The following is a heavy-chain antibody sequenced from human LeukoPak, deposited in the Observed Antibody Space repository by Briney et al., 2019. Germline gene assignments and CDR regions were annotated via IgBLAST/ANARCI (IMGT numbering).Heavy chain of an antibody. CDR3: ARDRRGGGSGRYYYYYGMDV. V-gene: IGHV3-30-3*01. D-gene: IGHD3-10*01. J-gene: IGHJ6*02. CDR1: GFTFSSYA. CDR2: ISYDGSNK. Sequence: PGGSLRLSCAASGFTFSSYAMHWVRQAPGKGLEWVAVISYDGSNKYYADSVKGRFTIYRDNSKNTLYLQMNSLRAEDTAVYYCARDRRGGGSGRYYYYYGMDVWGQGTTVTVSS.